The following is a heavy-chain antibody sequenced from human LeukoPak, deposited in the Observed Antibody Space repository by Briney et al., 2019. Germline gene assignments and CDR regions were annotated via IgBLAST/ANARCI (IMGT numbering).Heavy chain of an antibody. J-gene: IGHJ3*02. CDR3: ARRSTVATLDAFDI. Sequence: GEPLKISCQGSGYRFTSYWIGGVRQMPGKGLEWMGIIYPGDSDTRYSPSFQGQVTISADKSISTAYLQWSSLKAADTAMYYCARRSTVATLDAFDIWGQGTMVTASS. V-gene: IGHV5-51*01. CDR2: IYPGDSDT. D-gene: IGHD4-17*01. CDR1: GYRFTSYW.